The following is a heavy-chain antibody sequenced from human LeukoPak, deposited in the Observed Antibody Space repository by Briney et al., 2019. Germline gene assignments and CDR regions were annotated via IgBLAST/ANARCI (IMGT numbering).Heavy chain of an antibody. CDR2: ISGSGSNT. Sequence: GGSLRLSRAASGFTFGDYYMSWIRQAPGKGLEWVSFISGSGSNTKYSDSVKGRFTISRDNAKNSLYLQMNSLRAEDTAVYYCVRDSAHTVVVPAVIPPGLDNWFDPWGQGTLVTVSS. V-gene: IGHV3-11*05. J-gene: IGHJ5*02. CDR3: VRDSAHTVVVPAVIPPGLDNWFDP. CDR1: GFTFGDYY. D-gene: IGHD2-2*01.